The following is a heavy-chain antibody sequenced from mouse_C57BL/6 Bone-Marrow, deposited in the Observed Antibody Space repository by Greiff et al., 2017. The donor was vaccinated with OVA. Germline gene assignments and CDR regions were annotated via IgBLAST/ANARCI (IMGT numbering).Heavy chain of an antibody. D-gene: IGHD1-1*02. V-gene: IGHV1-64*01. J-gene: IGHJ2*01. CDR3: ARAGTLDY. CDR1: GYTFTSYW. CDR2: IHPNSGST. Sequence: VQLQQPGAELVKPGASVKLSCKASGYTFTSYWMHWVKQRPGQGLEWIGVIHPNSGSTNYNEKFKSKATLTVDKSSSTAYMQLSSLTAEDSAVYYCARAGTLDYWGQGTTLTVSS.